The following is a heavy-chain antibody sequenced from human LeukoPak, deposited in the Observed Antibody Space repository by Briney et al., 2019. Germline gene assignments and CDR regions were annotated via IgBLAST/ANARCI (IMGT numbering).Heavy chain of an antibody. CDR1: GFAFSSYS. D-gene: IGHD3-3*01. J-gene: IGHJ3*02. CDR2: ISSSSSYI. Sequence: GGSLRLSCAASGFAFSSYSMNWVRQAPGEGLEWVSSISSSSSYIYYADSVKGRFTISRDNAKNSLYLQMNSLRAEDTAVYYCARDLGYDFWSGYPGDAFDIWGQGTMVTVSS. CDR3: ARDLGYDFWSGYPGDAFDI. V-gene: IGHV3-21*01.